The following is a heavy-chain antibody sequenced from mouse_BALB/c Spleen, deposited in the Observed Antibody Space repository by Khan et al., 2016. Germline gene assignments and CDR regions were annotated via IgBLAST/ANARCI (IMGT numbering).Heavy chain of an antibody. CDR3: ARSSTVEPSWFAY. D-gene: IGHD1-1*01. CDR1: GFTFTDYY. Sequence: EVELVESGGGFVQPGGSLRLSCATSGFTFTDYYMSWVRQPPGTALEWLGFIRNKAIDYTIEYSPYVKGRFTISRDNSHSILYLQMKTLRTEDSATYYCARSSTVEPSWFAYWGQGTLVTVSA. V-gene: IGHV7-3*02. J-gene: IGHJ3*01. CDR2: IRNKAIDYTI.